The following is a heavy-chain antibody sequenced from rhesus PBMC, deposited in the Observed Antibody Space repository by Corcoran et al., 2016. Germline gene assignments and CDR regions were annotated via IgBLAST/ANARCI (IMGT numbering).Heavy chain of an antibody. D-gene: IGHD6-25*01. V-gene: IGHV4-160*01. CDR1: GGSISRNY. CDR3: ARHGSSGSWYFDY. Sequence: QVQLQESGPGLVKPSETLSLTCAVSGGSISRNYWSWIRQAPGKGLEWIGRIYGSGGSTDYNPSLKSRVTISTDTSKNQFSLKLSSVTAADTAMYYCARHGSSGSWYFDYWGQGVLVTVSS. J-gene: IGHJ4*01. CDR2: IYGSGGST.